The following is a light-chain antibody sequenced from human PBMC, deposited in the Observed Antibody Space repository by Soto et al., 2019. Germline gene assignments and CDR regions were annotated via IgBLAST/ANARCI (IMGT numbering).Light chain of an antibody. CDR2: WAS. Sequence: DIVMTQSPASLAVSLGERATINCKSSQSVLNRSNNKNYVAWFQQKPGQTPKLLIYWASTRESGVPDRFSGSGSGTDFTLTISGLQADDVAVYYCQHYFGSLALSFGGGTKVDLK. CDR3: QHYFGSLALS. V-gene: IGKV4-1*01. CDR1: QSVLNRSNNKNY. J-gene: IGKJ4*01.